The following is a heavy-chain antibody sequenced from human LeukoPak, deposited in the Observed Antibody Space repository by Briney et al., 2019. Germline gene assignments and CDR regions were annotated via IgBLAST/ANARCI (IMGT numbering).Heavy chain of an antibody. CDR3: SRESGAFSPFGY. Sequence: SGTLSLTCDVSGGSISRTNWWSWVRQSPGQGLEWIGEISLSGRTNYNPSLQSRVTMSLNESKNQLSLDLASVTAADTAVYYCSRESGAFSPFGYWGQGTLVTVHS. D-gene: IGHD1-26*01. CDR1: GGSISRTNW. V-gene: IGHV4-4*02. CDR2: ISLSGRT. J-gene: IGHJ4*02.